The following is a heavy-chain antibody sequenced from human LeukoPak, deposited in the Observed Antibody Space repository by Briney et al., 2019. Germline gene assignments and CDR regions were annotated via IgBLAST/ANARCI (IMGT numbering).Heavy chain of an antibody. CDR2: ISSSSSNI. J-gene: IGHJ4*02. D-gene: IGHD1-26*01. V-gene: IGHV3-21*01. CDR1: GFTFSSNS. CDR3: ARRETFLIDY. Sequence: GGSLSLSCAASGFTFSSNSMNWVRQAPGKGLEWVSSISSSSSNIYYADSVKGRFTISRDNAKNSMYLQMNSLGAEDTAGYYCARRETFLIDYWGQGTLVTVSS.